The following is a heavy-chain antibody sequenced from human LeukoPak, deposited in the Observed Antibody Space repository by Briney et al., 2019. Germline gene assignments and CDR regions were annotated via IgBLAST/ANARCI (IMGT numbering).Heavy chain of an antibody. V-gene: IGHV1-2*02. J-gene: IGHJ3*02. Sequence: ASVKVSCKASGYTFTGYYMHWVRQAPGQGLEWMGWINPNSGGTNYAQKFHGRVTMTRDTSISTAYMELSRLRTDDTAVYYCARSGNYDSSGEPDAFDIWGQGTMVTVSS. CDR2: INPNSGGT. CDR3: ARSGNYDSSGEPDAFDI. D-gene: IGHD3-22*01. CDR1: GYTFTGYY.